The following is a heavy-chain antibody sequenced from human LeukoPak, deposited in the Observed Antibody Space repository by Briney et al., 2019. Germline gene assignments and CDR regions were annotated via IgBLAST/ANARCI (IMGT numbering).Heavy chain of an antibody. Sequence: GGSLRLSCAASRFAFSDYCMSWVRQAPGMGLEWLSYISSSGRNIYYADPVKGRFTISRDNAKKSLYLQMNSLRAEDTAVYYCAGTGNVEDGGYNWFDPWGQGTLVTVSS. D-gene: IGHD3-16*01. CDR2: ISSSGRNI. CDR1: RFAFSDYC. V-gene: IGHV3-11*01. CDR3: AGTGNVEDGGYNWFDP. J-gene: IGHJ5*02.